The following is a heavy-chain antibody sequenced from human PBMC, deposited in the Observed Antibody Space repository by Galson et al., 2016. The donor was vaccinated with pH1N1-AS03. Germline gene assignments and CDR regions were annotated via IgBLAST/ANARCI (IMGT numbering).Heavy chain of an antibody. CDR3: ARDGGYSSGWIGF. D-gene: IGHD3-22*01. CDR2: ISSSSRFI. J-gene: IGHJ4*02. V-gene: IGHV3-21*01. Sequence: LRLSCAASGFTFSTYTMNWVRQAPGKGLEWVAYISSSSRFIYYADAVQGRFTISKDSPKNSVYLHMNGLRADDTAVYYCARDGGYSSGWIGFWGQGTLVSVSS. CDR1: GFTFSTYT.